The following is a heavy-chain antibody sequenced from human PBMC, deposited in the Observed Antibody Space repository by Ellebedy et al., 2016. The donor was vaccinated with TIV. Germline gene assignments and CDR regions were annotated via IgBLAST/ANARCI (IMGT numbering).Heavy chain of an antibody. CDR2: INPSGGST. D-gene: IGHD2-15*01. J-gene: IGHJ6*02. CDR3: ARDRGKGAVVVVAPMFPTANYFYGMDV. V-gene: IGHV1-46*01. Sequence: ASVKVSCXASGCTFTSYHMHWVRQAPGQGLEWMGIINPSGGSTRYAQKFQGRVTMTRDTSTGTVYMDLSSLRSGDTAVYYCARDRGKGAVVVVAPMFPTANYFYGMDVWGQGTTVTVS. CDR1: GCTFTSYH.